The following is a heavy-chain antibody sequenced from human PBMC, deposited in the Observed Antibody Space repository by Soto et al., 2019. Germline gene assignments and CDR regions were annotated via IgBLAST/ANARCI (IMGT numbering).Heavy chain of an antibody. V-gene: IGHV1-2*02. D-gene: IGHD6-13*01. CDR3: ARGGGAAAAYYNYYGMDV. CDR2: INPNSGGT. CDR1: GYTFTGYY. Sequence: GASVKVSCKASGYTFTGYYMHWVRQAPGQGLEWMGWINPNSGGTNYAQKFQGRVTMTRDTSISTAYMELSRLRSDDTAVYYCARGGGAAAAYYNYYGMDVWGQGTTVTVSS. J-gene: IGHJ6*02.